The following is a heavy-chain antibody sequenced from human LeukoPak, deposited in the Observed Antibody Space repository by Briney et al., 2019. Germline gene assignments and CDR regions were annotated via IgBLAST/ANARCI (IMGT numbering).Heavy chain of an antibody. CDR3: ARWAPAAAYYYYYYMDV. Sequence: GASVKVSCKASGYTFTSYDINWVRQATGQGLEWMGWMNPNSGNTGYAQKFQGRVTITRNTSISTAYMELSSLRSEDTAVYYCARWAPAAAYYYYYYMDVWGKGTTVTVSS. V-gene: IGHV1-8*03. CDR2: MNPNSGNT. CDR1: GYTFTSYD. J-gene: IGHJ6*03. D-gene: IGHD2-2*01.